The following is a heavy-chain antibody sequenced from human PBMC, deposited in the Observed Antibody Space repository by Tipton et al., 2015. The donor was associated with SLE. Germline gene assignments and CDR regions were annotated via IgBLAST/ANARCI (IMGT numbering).Heavy chain of an antibody. CDR2: IYYSGST. V-gene: IGHV4-39*07. CDR3: ARGDSGYDSTAFDI. D-gene: IGHD5-12*01. Sequence: TLSLTCTVSGGSITSSTYYWGWIRQPPGKGLEWIATIYYSGSTYYNPSLKSRVTISVDTSKNQFSLKLSSVTAADTAVYYCARGDSGYDSTAFDIWGQGTMVTVSS. CDR1: GGSITSSTYY. J-gene: IGHJ3*02.